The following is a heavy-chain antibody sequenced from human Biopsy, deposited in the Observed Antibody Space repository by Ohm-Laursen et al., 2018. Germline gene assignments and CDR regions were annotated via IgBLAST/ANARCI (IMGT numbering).Heavy chain of an antibody. J-gene: IGHJ5*02. V-gene: IGHV1-69*06. Sequence: SSVKVSCKTSGGTFNSYVITWVRQAPGQGLEWMGRIIPTFDTPTYAPDFQGRVTFTADKSTGTATLDLRSLASEDTAVYYCAGGAAKGYPYDHWGQGTLVTVSS. CDR3: AGGAAKGYPYDH. CDR2: IIPTFDTP. D-gene: IGHD6-13*01. CDR1: GGTFNSYV.